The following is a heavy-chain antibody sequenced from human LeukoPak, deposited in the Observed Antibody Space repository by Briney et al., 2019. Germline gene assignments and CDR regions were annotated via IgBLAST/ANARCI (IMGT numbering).Heavy chain of an antibody. CDR3: ARYCSSTNCYKGGFDP. V-gene: IGHV4-31*03. CDR2: IYYSGST. D-gene: IGHD2-2*02. CDR1: GVSISSGGYY. Sequence: SETLSLTCTVSGVSISSGGYYWSWIRQHPGKGLEWTGYIYYSGSTYSNPSLKSRVTISVDTSKNQFSLNLSSVTAADTAVYYCARYCSSTNCYKGGFDPWGQGTLVTVSS. J-gene: IGHJ5*02.